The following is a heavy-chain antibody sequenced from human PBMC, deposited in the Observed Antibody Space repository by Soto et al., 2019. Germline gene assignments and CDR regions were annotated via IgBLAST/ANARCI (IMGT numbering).Heavy chain of an antibody. V-gene: IGHV1-18*04. CDR2: VSAHDGKT. D-gene: IGHD4-17*01. Sequence: QVKVVQSGGEVKKPGASVKVSCKTSGYTFPSYGFSWVRQAPGQGLEWMGWVSAHDGKTNIPQKFKGRVTMTTDKSTRTIHMELRTLKSDDTAVYYCARGGGDYGDYFDYWGQGRLVIVT. CDR3: ARGGGDYGDYFDY. CDR1: GYTFPSYG. J-gene: IGHJ4*02.